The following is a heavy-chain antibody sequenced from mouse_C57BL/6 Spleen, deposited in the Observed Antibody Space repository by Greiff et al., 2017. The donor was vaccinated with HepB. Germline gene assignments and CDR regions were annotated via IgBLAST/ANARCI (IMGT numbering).Heavy chain of an antibody. CDR2: IDPSDSET. CDR1: GYTFTSYW. CDR3: ARDYYGRGFAY. D-gene: IGHD1-1*01. V-gene: IGHV1-52*01. Sequence: QVQLQQPGAELVRPGSSVKLSCKASGYTFTSYWMHWVKQRPIQGLEWIGNIDPSDSETHYTQKFKDKATLTVDKSSSTAYMQLSSLTSEDSAVYYCARDYYGRGFAYWGQGTLVTVSA. J-gene: IGHJ3*01.